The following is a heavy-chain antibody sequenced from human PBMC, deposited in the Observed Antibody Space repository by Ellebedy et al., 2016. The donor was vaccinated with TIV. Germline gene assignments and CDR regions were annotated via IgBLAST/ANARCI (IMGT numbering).Heavy chain of an antibody. CDR1: GGSISSYY. D-gene: IGHD3-9*01. CDR2: IYYSGST. V-gene: IGHV4-59*01. CDR3: ARVEPVLRYFDWLPHGMDV. Sequence: SETLSLTCTVSGGSISSYYWSWIRQPPGKGLEWIGYIYYSGSTNYNPSLKSRVTISVDTSKNQFSLKLSPVTAADTAVYYCARVEPVLRYFDWLPHGMDVWGQGTTVTVSS. J-gene: IGHJ6*02.